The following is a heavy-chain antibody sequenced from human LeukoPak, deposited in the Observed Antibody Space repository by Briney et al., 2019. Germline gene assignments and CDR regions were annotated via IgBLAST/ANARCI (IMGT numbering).Heavy chain of an antibody. J-gene: IGHJ6*03. CDR3: AKHSCSSTSCYNYYYYMDV. CDR1: GFTFSSYA. V-gene: IGHV3-23*01. Sequence: PGGSLRLSFAASGFTFSSYATSCVRQAPGKGLEWVSAISGIGGSTYYADSVKGRFTISRDNSKNTLYLQMNSLRAEDTAVYYCAKHSCSSTSCYNYYYYMDVWGKGTTVTVSS. D-gene: IGHD2-2*02. CDR2: ISGIGGST.